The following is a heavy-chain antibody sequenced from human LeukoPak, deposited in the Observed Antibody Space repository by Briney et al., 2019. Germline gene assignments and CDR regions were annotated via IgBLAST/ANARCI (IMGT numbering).Heavy chain of an antibody. V-gene: IGHV1-69*04. Sequence: SVKVPCKASGGTFSSYAISWVRQAPGQGLEWMGRIIPILGIANYAQKFQGRVTITADKSTSTAYMELSSLRSEDTAVYYCARDLADSSGFLPDSDYWGQGTLVTVSS. CDR3: ARDLADSSGFLPDSDY. D-gene: IGHD3-22*01. CDR2: IIPILGIA. J-gene: IGHJ4*02. CDR1: GGTFSSYA.